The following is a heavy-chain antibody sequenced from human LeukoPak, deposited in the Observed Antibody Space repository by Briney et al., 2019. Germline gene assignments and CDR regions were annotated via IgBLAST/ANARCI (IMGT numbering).Heavy chain of an antibody. Sequence: SETLSLTCTVSGGSLTNYYWSWIRQPAGKGLEWIGRIYTTGSTNYNPSLKSRITMSVDTSKNQFSLKLSSVTAADTAVYYCARSGSYSGPYVYWGQGTVVTVSS. CDR2: IYTTGST. D-gene: IGHD1-26*01. CDR1: GGSLTNYY. J-gene: IGHJ4*02. V-gene: IGHV4-4*07. CDR3: ARSGSYSGPYVY.